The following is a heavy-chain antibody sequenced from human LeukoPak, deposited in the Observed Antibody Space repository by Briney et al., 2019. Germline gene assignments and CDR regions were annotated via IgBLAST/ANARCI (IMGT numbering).Heavy chain of an antibody. V-gene: IGHV3-21*01. D-gene: IGHD2-2*03. CDR1: GFIFSSYS. CDR3: ARMITDLGLDIVVVPAAIGDY. J-gene: IGHJ4*02. Sequence: GGSLRLSCAASGFIFSSYSMNWVRQAPGKGLEWVSSMSGSSSYIYYADSVKGRFTISRDNAKNSLYLQMNSLRAEDTAVYYCARMITDLGLDIVVVPAAIGDYWGQGTLVTVSS. CDR2: MSGSSSYI.